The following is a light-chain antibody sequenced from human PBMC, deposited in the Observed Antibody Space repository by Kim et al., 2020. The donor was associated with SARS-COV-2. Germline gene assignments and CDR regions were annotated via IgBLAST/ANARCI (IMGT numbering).Light chain of an antibody. V-gene: IGKV1-5*03. CDR1: ENIGTC. Sequence: CASVGDRVPITCRASENIGTCLAWYQQKPGRAPSLLIYLASTLESGVPSRFSGTGSGTEFSLSITSLQPDDFATYYCQHYSRFPYTFGQGTKLEI. J-gene: IGKJ2*01. CDR3: QHYSRFPYT. CDR2: LAS.